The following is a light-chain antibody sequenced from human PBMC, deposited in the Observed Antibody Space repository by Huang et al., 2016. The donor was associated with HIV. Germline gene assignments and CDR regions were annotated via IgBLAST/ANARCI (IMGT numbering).Light chain of an antibody. V-gene: IGKV1-9*01. CDR2: AAS. J-gene: IGKJ1*01. CDR1: QGISRY. CDR3: QQLNSYPRT. Sequence: IQLTQSPSSLSASVGDRVTITFRASQGISRYLAWYQQKPGKAPKLLIYAASTLQSGVPSRVSGSGSGTDFTLTISSLQPEDCATYYCQQLNSYPRTFGQGTKVEIK.